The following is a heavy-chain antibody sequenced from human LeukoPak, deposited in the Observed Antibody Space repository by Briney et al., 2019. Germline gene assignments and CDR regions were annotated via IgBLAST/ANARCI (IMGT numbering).Heavy chain of an antibody. J-gene: IGHJ4*02. CDR3: ARDFLSSYYDFWSGYS. Sequence: SETLSLTCTVSGGSISSYYWSWIRQPAGKGLEWIGRIYTSGSTNYNPSLKSRVTMSVDTSKNQFSLKLSSVTAADTAVYYCARDFLSSYYDFWSGYSWGQGTLVTVSS. CDR1: GGSISSYY. D-gene: IGHD3-3*01. CDR2: IYTSGST. V-gene: IGHV4-4*07.